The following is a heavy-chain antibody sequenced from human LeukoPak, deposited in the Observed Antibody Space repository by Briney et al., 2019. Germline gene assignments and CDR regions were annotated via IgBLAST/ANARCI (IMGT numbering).Heavy chain of an antibody. D-gene: IGHD3-10*01. V-gene: IGHV6-1*01. Sequence: SQTLSLTCAISGDSVSSNSAAWNWIRQSPSRGLEWLGRTYYRSKWYNDYAVSVKSRITINPDTSKNQFSLQLNSVTPEDTAVYYCAKSVKPLYGAYYYYYYMDVWGKGTTVTVSS. CDR3: AKSVKPLYGAYYYYYYMDV. J-gene: IGHJ6*03. CDR1: GDSVSSNSAA. CDR2: TYYRSKWYN.